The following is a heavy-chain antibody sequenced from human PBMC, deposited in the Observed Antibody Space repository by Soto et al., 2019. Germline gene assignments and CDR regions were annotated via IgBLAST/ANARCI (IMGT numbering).Heavy chain of an antibody. Sequence: QVQLVQSGAEVKKPGSSVKVSCKASGGTFSSYAISWVRQAPGQGLEWMGGIIPIFGTANYAQKFQGRVTVTGDESTSTAYMELSSVRSEDTAVYYCAGHGIVGASGPYFYYGMAVWGQGTTVTVSS. CDR3: AGHGIVGASGPYFYYGMAV. D-gene: IGHD1-26*01. V-gene: IGHV1-69*01. CDR1: GGTFSSYA. J-gene: IGHJ6*02. CDR2: IIPIFGTA.